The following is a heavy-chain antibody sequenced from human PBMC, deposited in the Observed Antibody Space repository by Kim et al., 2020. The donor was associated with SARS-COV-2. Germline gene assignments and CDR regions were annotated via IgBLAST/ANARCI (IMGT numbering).Heavy chain of an antibody. CDR1: GGSISSSSYY. V-gene: IGHV4-39*01. J-gene: IGHJ4*02. Sequence: SETLSLTCTVSGGSISSSSYYWGWIRQPPGKGLEWIGSIYYSGSTYYNPSLKSRVTISVDTSKNQFSLKLSSVTAADTAVYYCARGDYYFDWLLFGLFNYWGQGTLVTVSS. CDR3: ARGDYYFDWLLFGLFNY. CDR2: IYYSGST. D-gene: IGHD3-9*01.